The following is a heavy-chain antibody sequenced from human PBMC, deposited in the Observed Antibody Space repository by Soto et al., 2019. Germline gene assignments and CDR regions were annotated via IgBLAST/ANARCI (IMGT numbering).Heavy chain of an antibody. CDR3: ARGASGYYDSSGSYSPYYFDY. D-gene: IGHD3-22*01. Sequence: QVQLQQWGAGLLKPSETLSLTCAVYGGSFSGYYWSWIRQPPGKGLEWIGEINHSGSTNYNPSLKSRVTISVATSKNQFPLKRRSVTAADTAVYYCARGASGYYDSSGSYSPYYFDYWGQGTLVTVSS. CDR1: GGSFSGYY. J-gene: IGHJ4*02. V-gene: IGHV4-34*01. CDR2: INHSGST.